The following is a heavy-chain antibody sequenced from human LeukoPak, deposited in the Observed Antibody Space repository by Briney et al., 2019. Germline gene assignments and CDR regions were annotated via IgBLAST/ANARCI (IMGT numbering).Heavy chain of an antibody. CDR3: ARGPGSSGGAYVGDY. CDR2: IDGGGSTI. V-gene: IGHV3-74*01. Sequence: GGSLRLSCAASGFTFSYHWMHWVRHVPGKGLVWVSRIDGGGSTINYADSVKGRFSISRDNAKSTLYPQMNSLRAEDTAVYYCARGPGSSGGAYVGDYWGHGTLVTVSS. CDR1: GFTFSYHW. D-gene: IGHD3-22*01. J-gene: IGHJ4*01.